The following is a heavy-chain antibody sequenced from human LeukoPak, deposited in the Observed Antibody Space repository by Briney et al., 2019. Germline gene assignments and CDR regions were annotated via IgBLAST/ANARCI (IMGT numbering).Heavy chain of an antibody. J-gene: IGHJ4*02. D-gene: IGHD2-2*01. CDR3: ASPYCSSTSCYATVFDY. Sequence: VGSLRLSCAASGFTFSSYSMNWVRQAPGKGLEWVSCISSSSSYIYYADSVKGRFTISRDNAKNSLYLQMNSLRAEDTAVYYCASPYCSSTSCYATVFDYWGQGTLVTVSS. CDR2: ISSSSSYI. V-gene: IGHV3-21*01. CDR1: GFTFSSYS.